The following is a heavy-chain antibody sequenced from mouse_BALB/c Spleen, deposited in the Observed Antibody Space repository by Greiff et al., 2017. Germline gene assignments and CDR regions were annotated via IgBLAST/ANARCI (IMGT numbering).Heavy chain of an antibody. J-gene: IGHJ3*01. Sequence: EVKLMESGGGLVQPGGSLRLSCATSGFTFTDYYMSWVRQPPGKALEWLGFIRNKANGYTTEYSASVKGRFTISRDNSQSILYLQMNTLRAEDSATYYCARGGSYDGYYGGVAYWGQGTLVTVSA. CDR1: GFTFTDYY. CDR3: ARGGSYDGYYGGVAY. D-gene: IGHD2-3*01. CDR2: IRNKANGYTT. V-gene: IGHV7-3*02.